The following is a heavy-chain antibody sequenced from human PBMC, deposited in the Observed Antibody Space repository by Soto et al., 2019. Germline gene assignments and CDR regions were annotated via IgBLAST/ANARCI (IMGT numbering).Heavy chain of an antibody. CDR2: IIPILGIA. Sequence: QVQLVQSGAEVKKPGSSVKVSCKASGGTFSSYTISWVRQAPGQGLEWMGRIIPILGIANYAQKFQGRVTITADKSTSPAYMELSSLRSEDTAVYYCARPTHYYYYGMDVWGQGTTVTVSS. CDR3: ARPTHYYYYGMDV. CDR1: GGTFSSYT. J-gene: IGHJ6*02. V-gene: IGHV1-69*02.